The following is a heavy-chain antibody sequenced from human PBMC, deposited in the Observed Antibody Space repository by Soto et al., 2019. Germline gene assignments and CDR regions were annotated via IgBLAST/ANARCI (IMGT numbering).Heavy chain of an antibody. J-gene: IGHJ4*02. Sequence: PGGSLRLSCAASGFTFSSYAMSWIRQAPGKGLEWVSAISGSGGSTYYADSVKGRFTISRDNSKNTLYLQMNSLRAEDTAVYYCAKLGFKGLRRLVRLGYWGQGTLVTVSS. V-gene: IGHV3-23*01. D-gene: IGHD6-19*01. CDR1: GFTFSSYA. CDR3: AKLGFKGLRRLVRLGY. CDR2: ISGSGGST.